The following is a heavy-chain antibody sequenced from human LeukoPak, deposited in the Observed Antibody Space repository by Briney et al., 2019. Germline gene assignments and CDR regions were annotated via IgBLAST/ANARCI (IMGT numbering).Heavy chain of an antibody. V-gene: IGHV3-23*01. CDR2: ISGSGGST. Sequence: GGSLRLSCAASGFTFSSYWMNWVRQAPGKGLEWVSAISGSGGSTYYADSVKGRFTISRDNSKNTLYLQMNSLRAEDTAVYYCAKDKGTAMVTGFFDYWGQGTLVTVSS. CDR3: AKDKGTAMVTGFFDY. D-gene: IGHD5-18*01. J-gene: IGHJ4*02. CDR1: GFTFSSYW.